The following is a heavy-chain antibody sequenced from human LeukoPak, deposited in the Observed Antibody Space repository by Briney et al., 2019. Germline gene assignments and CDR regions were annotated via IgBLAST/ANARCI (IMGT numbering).Heavy chain of an antibody. J-gene: IGHJ4*02. CDR2: IGTAGDT. V-gene: IGHV3-13*01. CDR3: VRVAKERVGGVYYFDY. Sequence: GGSPRLSCAASGFTFSDYDMHWVRQATGKGLEWVSAIGTAGDTYYTGSVKGRFTISRENAKNSLYLQMNSLRAGDTAVYYCVRVAKERVGGVYYFDYWGQGTPVTVSS. D-gene: IGHD1-1*01. CDR1: GFTFSDYD.